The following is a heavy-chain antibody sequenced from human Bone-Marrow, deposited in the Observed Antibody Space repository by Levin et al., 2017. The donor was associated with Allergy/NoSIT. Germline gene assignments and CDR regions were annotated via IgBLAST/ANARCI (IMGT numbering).Heavy chain of an antibody. CDR2: ISYDGSNI. CDR3: AKGPSGWLYWYFDL. Sequence: GGSLRLSCAASGFTFSSYGMHWVRQAPGKGLEWVAVISYDGSNIYYADSVKGRFTISRDNSKNTLYLQMNSLRAEDTAVYYCAKGPSGWLYWYFDLWGRGTLVTVSS. J-gene: IGHJ2*01. D-gene: IGHD6-19*01. V-gene: IGHV3-30*18. CDR1: GFTFSSYG.